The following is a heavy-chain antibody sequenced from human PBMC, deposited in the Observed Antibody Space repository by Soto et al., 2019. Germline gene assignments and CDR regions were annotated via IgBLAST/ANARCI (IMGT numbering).Heavy chain of an antibody. CDR3: ARFAVGYCSSTSCYTPDY. CDR1: GYTFTIYG. J-gene: IGHJ4*02. D-gene: IGHD2-2*02. V-gene: IGHV1-18*04. Sequence: GASVKVSCQASGYTFTIYGVICVRQAPGQGLEWMGWISAYNGNTNYAQKLQGRVTMTTDTSTSTAYMELRSLRSDDTAVYYCARFAVGYCSSTSCYTPDYWGQGTLVTVSS. CDR2: ISAYNGNT.